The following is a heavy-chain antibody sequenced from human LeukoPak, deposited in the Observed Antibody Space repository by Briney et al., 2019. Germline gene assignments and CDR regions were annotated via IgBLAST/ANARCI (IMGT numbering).Heavy chain of an antibody. V-gene: IGHV4-59*01. CDR1: GGPINNYY. Sequence: SETLSLTCTVSGGPINNYYWSWIRQPPGKGLEWIGYIYHTGSTNYNPSLKSRVTISLDKSKNQFSLKLTSVTAADTAVYFCARGTPPQWGQGTLVTVSS. CDR2: IYHTGST. CDR3: ARGTPPQ. J-gene: IGHJ4*02.